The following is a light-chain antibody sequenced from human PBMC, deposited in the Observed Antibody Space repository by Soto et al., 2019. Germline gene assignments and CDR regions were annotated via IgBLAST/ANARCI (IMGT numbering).Light chain of an antibody. CDR1: SSDIGAYHY. J-gene: IGLJ2*01. Sequence: QAVLTQAASVYGSPGQSITISCTGTSSDIGAYHYVSWYQQRPGNAPKLMIYAVNNRPSGISNRFSGSKSGNTASLTISGLQAEDEAVYYCFSYTTSDTVLFGGGTKLTVL. CDR3: FSYTTSDTVL. V-gene: IGLV2-14*01. CDR2: AVN.